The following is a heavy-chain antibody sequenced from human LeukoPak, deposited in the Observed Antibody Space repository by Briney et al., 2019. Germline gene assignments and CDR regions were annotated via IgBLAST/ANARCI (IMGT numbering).Heavy chain of an antibody. Sequence: GGSLRLSCAASGFSFSVFEMHWVRQAPGKGLEWISDISSSGTTTYYADSVKGRFTISRDNAKNSLYLQMNSLRAEDTALYYCARGKLTTRQGTYYMDVWGKGTTVTVSS. D-gene: IGHD4-17*01. J-gene: IGHJ6*03. CDR3: ARGKLTTRQGTYYMDV. CDR1: GFSFSVFE. CDR2: ISSSGTTT. V-gene: IGHV3-48*03.